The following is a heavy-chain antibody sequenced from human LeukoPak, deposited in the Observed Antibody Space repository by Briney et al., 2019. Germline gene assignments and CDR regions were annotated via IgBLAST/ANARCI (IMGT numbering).Heavy chain of an antibody. CDR2: IRYDGSNK. V-gene: IGHV3-30*02. CDR1: GFTFSSYG. D-gene: IGHD6-13*01. J-gene: IGHJ4*02. CDR3: AKVLLTAADSFDY. Sequence: PGGSLRLSCAASGFTFSSYGMHWVRQAPGKGLEWVAFIRYDGSNKYYADSVKGRFTISRDNSKNTLYLQMNSLRAEDTAVYYCAKVLLTAADSFDYWGQGTLVTVSS.